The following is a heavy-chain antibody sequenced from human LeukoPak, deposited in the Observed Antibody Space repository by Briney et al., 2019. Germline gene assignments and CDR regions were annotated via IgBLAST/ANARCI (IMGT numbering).Heavy chain of an antibody. D-gene: IGHD3-9*01. J-gene: IGHJ4*02. Sequence: GRSLRLSCAASGFTFSNYAMHWVRQAPGKGLEWVAITSYDGNDKNYPDSVKGRFTISRDNSKNTLYLQMNSLRPEDTAVYYCARESPVLNYFDYWGQGTLVTVSS. CDR1: GFTFSNYA. CDR2: TSYDGNDK. V-gene: IGHV3-30-3*01. CDR3: ARESPVLNYFDY.